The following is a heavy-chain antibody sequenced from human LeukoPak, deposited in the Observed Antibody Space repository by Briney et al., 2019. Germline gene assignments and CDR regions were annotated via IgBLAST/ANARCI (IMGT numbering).Heavy chain of an antibody. V-gene: IGHV4-30-2*01. CDR1: GGSISSGGYS. D-gene: IGHD3-3*01. CDR3: ARIFGVVADAFDI. J-gene: IGHJ3*02. Sequence: SQTLSLTCDVSGGSISSGGYSWSWIRQPPGKGLEWIGYIYHSGSTYYNPSLKSRVTISVDRSKNQFSLKLSSVTAADTAVYYCARIFGVVADAFDIWGQGTMVTVSS. CDR2: IYHSGST.